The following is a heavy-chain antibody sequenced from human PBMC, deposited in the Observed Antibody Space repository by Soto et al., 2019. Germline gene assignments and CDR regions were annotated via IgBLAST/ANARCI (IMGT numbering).Heavy chain of an antibody. CDR3: SGFTSHGWYYYHYSMDV. J-gene: IGHJ6*02. D-gene: IGHD6-19*01. V-gene: IGHV3-53*02. CDR2: IYSGGST. CDR1: GFTVSNNF. Sequence: EVRLVETGGGLIQPGGSLRLSCAASGFTVSNNFMYWVRQAPGKGLECVSVIYSGGSTYHADSVKGRFTTSRNISKNTRYLQMNCLGAGDTAVYYCSGFTSHGWYYYHYSMDVWGQGTTVTVSS.